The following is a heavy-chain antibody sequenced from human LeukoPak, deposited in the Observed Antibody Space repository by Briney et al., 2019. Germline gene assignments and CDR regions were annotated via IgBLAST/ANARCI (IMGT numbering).Heavy chain of an antibody. J-gene: IGHJ3*02. Sequence: SVKVSCKSSGYTFTDYYLHWVRPPPGQGLEWVGWINPNSGGTNYAQKCQGWVTMTRATSISTAYMELSRLRSDDTAVYYCARASVVTAHHDAFDIWGQGTMVTVSS. CDR1: GYTFTDYY. CDR3: ARASVVTAHHDAFDI. D-gene: IGHD2-21*02. V-gene: IGHV1-2*04. CDR2: INPNSGGT.